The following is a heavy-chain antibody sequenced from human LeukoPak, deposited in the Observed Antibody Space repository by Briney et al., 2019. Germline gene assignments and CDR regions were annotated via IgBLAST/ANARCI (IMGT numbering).Heavy chain of an antibody. CDR3: ARETAAVAGDY. J-gene: IGHJ4*02. D-gene: IGHD6-19*01. CDR1: GYTFTSYG. V-gene: IGHV1-18*01. CDR2: ISAYNGNT. Sequence: GASVKVSCKASGYTFTSYGISWVRQAPGQGLEWMGWISAYNGNTNYAQKLQGRVTMTTDTSTSTAHMELRSLRSDDTAVYYCARETAAVAGDYWGQGTLVTVSS.